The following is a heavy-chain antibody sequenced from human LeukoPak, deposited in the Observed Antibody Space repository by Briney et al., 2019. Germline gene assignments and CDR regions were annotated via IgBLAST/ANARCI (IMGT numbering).Heavy chain of an antibody. D-gene: IGHD3-22*01. J-gene: IGHJ4*02. CDR3: AKSTFHSSGYLGY. V-gene: IGHV3-23*01. CDR2: ISGSGGST. CDR1: GFSFSTYP. Sequence: GGSLRLSCSASGFSFSTYPMSWVRQAPGKGLEWVSAISGSGGSTYYADSVKGRFAISRDNSKNTLYLQMNSLRAEDTAVYYCAKSTFHSSGYLGYWGQGTLVTVSS.